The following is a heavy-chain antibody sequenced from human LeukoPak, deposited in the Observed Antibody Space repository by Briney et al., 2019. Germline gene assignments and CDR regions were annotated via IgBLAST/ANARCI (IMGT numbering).Heavy chain of an antibody. J-gene: IGHJ3*02. D-gene: IGHD6-13*01. V-gene: IGHV3-20*04. CDR1: GFTFDDYG. Sequence: PGGSLRLSCAASGFTFDDYGMSWVRQAPGKGLEWVSGINWNGGSTGYADSVKGRFTISRDNAKNSLYLQMNSLRAEDTALYYCARERGSFTLDAFDIWGQGTMVTVSS. CDR2: INWNGGST. CDR3: ARERGSFTLDAFDI.